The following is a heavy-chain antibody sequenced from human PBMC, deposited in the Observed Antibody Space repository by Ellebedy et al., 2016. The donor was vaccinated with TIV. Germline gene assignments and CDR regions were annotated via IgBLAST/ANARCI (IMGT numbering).Heavy chain of an antibody. V-gene: IGHV4-31*03. CDR1: GGSFSSSGFY. CDR2: VYRTGST. D-gene: IGHD3-10*01. J-gene: IGHJ6*02. CDR3: ARDRSLFDV. Sequence: MPSETLSLTCTVSGGSFSSSGFYWTCLRQHPGKGLEWIGYVYRTGSTFYNPSLKSRVTMSVDTSKNQFSLKLGSVTAADTAVYYCARDRSLFDVWGQGTTVTVS.